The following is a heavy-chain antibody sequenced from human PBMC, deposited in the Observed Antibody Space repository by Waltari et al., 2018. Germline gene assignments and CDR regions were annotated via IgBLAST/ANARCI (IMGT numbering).Heavy chain of an antibody. CDR3: AKRIVGGPFDV. D-gene: IGHD1-26*01. CDR2: IIPIYGTP. V-gene: IGHV1-69*12. CDR1: GGTFGTYA. J-gene: IGHJ3*01. Sequence: QVHLVQSGAEVRKPGSSVKVSCEASGGTFGTYAISWVRQAPGQGCEWMGGIIPIYGTPNYAQKFQGRVNVAADELTTTAYMELSSLRSDDTAVYYCAKRIVGGPFDVWGQGTMVTVSS.